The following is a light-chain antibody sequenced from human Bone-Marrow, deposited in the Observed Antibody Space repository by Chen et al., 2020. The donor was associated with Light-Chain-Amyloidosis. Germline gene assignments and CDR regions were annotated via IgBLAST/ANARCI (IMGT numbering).Light chain of an antibody. CDR1: SGSIATNY. CDR3: QSYQGSSQGV. J-gene: IGLJ3*02. V-gene: IGLV6-57*01. CDR2: EDD. Sequence: NFMLTQPHSVSESPATTVILSCTRSSGSIATNYVQWYQQRPGSSPTTVIYEDDQRPSGVPDRFSGSIDRSSNSASLTISGLKTEDEADYYCQSYQGSSQGVFGGGTKLTVL.